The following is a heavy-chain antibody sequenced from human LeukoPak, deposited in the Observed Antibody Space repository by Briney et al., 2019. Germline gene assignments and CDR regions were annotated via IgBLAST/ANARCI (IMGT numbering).Heavy chain of an antibody. CDR1: GFTFSSYS. V-gene: IGHV3-21*01. J-gene: IGHJ3*02. CDR2: ISSSSSYI. CDR3: ALSGDAYAFDI. Sequence: GGSLRLSCAASGFTFSSYSMNWVRQAPGKGLEWVSSISSSSSYIYYADSVKGRFTISRDNAKNSLYLQMNSLRAEDTAVYYCALSGDAYAFDIWGQGTMVTVSS. D-gene: IGHD4-17*01.